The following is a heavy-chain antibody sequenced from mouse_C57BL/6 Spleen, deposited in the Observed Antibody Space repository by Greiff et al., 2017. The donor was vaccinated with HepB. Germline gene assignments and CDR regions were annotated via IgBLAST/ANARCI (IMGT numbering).Heavy chain of an antibody. D-gene: IGHD1-1*01. J-gene: IGHJ4*01. CDR3: ARQLLLRHYAMDY. Sequence: VQLQQSGPELVKPGASVKISCKASGYSFTGYYMNWVKQSPEKSLEWIGEINPSTGGTTYNQKFKAKATLTVDKSSSTAYMRLKSLTSEDSAVYYCARQLLLRHYAMDYWGQGTSVTVSS. CDR2: INPSTGGT. CDR1: GYSFTGYY. V-gene: IGHV1-42*01.